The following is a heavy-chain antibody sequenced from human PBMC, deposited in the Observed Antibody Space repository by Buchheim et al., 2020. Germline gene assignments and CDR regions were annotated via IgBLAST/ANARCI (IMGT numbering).Heavy chain of an antibody. Sequence: QVQLVESGGGVVQPGRSLRLSCAASGFTFSSYGMHWVRQAPGKGLEWVAVISYDGSNKYYADSVKGRFTIYRDNSKNTLYLQMNSLRAEDTAVYYCAKDWGGYCSGGSCYGYGMDVWGQGTT. CDR2: ISYDGSNK. CDR3: AKDWGGYCSGGSCYGYGMDV. V-gene: IGHV3-30*18. J-gene: IGHJ6*02. CDR1: GFTFSSYG. D-gene: IGHD2-15*01.